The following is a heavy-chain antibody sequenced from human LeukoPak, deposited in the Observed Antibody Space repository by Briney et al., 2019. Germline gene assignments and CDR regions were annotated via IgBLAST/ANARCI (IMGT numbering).Heavy chain of an antibody. J-gene: IGHJ4*02. Sequence: ASVNVSCKASNYTFTSYGISWVRQAPGQGLEWMAWINAYNGDTNYAQKFQGRVTLTTETSTSTAYMELRSLRSDDTAVYYCARDGSGVWLDYWGQGTLVTVSS. CDR1: NYTFTSYG. D-gene: IGHD3-10*01. V-gene: IGHV1-18*01. CDR2: INAYNGDT. CDR3: ARDGSGVWLDY.